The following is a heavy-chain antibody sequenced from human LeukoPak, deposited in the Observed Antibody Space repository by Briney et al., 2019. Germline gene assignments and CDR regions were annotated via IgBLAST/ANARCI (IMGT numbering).Heavy chain of an antibody. J-gene: IGHJ4*02. CDR1: GSSISSYS. CDR2: IHYSGST. CDR3: AREFAYGDYGAGDY. D-gene: IGHD4-17*01. Sequence: SETLSLTCSVSGSSISSYSWSWIRQPPGKGLDWIGSIHYSGSTSYSPSLRRRVTISVDTSKNQFSLRLSSVTAEDTAVYYCAREFAYGDYGAGDYWGQGTLVTVSS. V-gene: IGHV4-59*01.